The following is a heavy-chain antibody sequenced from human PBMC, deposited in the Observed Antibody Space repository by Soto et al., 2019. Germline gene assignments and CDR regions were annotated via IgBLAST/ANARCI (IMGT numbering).Heavy chain of an antibody. J-gene: IGHJ6*02. CDR2: IIPIFGTA. CDR3: ARVYLYPIQLWLRDYYYYYGMDV. V-gene: IGHV1-69*13. Sequence: ASVKVSCKASGGTFSSYAISWVRQAPGQGLEWMGGIIPIFGTANYAQKFQGRVTITADESTSTAYMELSSLRSEDTAVYYCARVYLYPIQLWLRDYYYYYGMDVWGQGTTVTVSS. D-gene: IGHD5-18*01. CDR1: GGTFSSYA.